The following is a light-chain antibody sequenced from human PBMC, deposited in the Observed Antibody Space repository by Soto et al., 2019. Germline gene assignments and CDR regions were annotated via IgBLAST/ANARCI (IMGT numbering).Light chain of an antibody. V-gene: IGKV3-20*01. CDR2: GAS. CDR3: QQYGTSGT. CDR1: QSVSNNY. J-gene: IGKJ1*01. Sequence: ELVLTQSSGTLARSRGERATLSGTASQSVSNNYLAWYKQKPGQAPRPLIYGASTRATGIPDRFSGSGSGTDFTLTIRRLEPEDFAVYYCQQYGTSGTFGQGTKVDIK.